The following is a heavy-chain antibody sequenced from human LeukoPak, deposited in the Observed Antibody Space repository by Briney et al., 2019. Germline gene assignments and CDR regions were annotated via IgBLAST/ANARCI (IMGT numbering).Heavy chain of an antibody. J-gene: IGHJ4*02. CDR3: ARMGATESDY. Sequence: PSETLSLTCTVSGGSISSSSYYWSWIRQPPGKGLEWIGEINHSGSTNYNPSLKSRVTISVDTSKNQFSLKLSSVTAADTAVYYCARMGATESDYWGQGTLVTVSS. CDR1: GGSISSSSYY. V-gene: IGHV4-39*07. D-gene: IGHD1-26*01. CDR2: INHSGST.